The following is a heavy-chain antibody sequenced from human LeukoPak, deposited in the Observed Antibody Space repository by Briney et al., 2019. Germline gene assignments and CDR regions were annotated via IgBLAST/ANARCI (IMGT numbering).Heavy chain of an antibody. V-gene: IGHV4-59*12. CDR3: ARSLVKPYYFDC. Sequence: NPSETLSLTCAVYGGSFSGYYWSWIRQPPGKGLEWIGYIYYSGSTNYNPSLKSRVTISVDTSKNQFSLRLSSVTAADTAVYFCARSLVKPYYFDCWGQGALVTVSS. CDR2: IYYSGST. J-gene: IGHJ4*02. CDR1: GGSFSGYY. D-gene: IGHD2-21*01.